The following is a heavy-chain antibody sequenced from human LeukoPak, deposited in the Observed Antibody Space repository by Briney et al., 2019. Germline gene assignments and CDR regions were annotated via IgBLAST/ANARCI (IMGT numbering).Heavy chain of an antibody. CDR3: VRDRGTYRPIDY. V-gene: IGHV3-20*04. J-gene: IGHJ4*02. D-gene: IGHD1-26*01. CDR2: MNSNGDST. Sequence: GGSLRLSCAASGFRFEEYGVSWAGDAPGKGLEWVSVMNSNGDSTGYADSVQGRFPISRDNAQTSLYLQMNSLRAEDTAIYYCVRDRGTYRPIDYWGQGTLVTVSP. CDR1: GFRFEEYG.